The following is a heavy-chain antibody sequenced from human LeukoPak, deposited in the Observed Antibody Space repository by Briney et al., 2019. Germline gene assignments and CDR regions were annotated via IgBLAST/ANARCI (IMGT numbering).Heavy chain of an antibody. CDR1: GGSISSYY. Sequence: SETLSLTCTVSGGSISSYYWSWIRQPPGKGLEWIGYIYYSGSTNYNPSLKSRVTISVDTSKNQFSLKLSSVTAADTAVYYCAGSPGIRDAFDIWGQGTMVTVSS. CDR2: IYYSGST. D-gene: IGHD6-13*01. V-gene: IGHV4-59*08. J-gene: IGHJ3*02. CDR3: AGSPGIRDAFDI.